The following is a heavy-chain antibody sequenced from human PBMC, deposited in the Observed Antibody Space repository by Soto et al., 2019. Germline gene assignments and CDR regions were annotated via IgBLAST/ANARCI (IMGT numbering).Heavy chain of an antibody. CDR3: ARDRNYAVFDY. J-gene: IGHJ4*02. V-gene: IGHV3-30-3*01. Sequence: QVQLVESGGGVVQPGRSLRLSCAASGFTFSSYAMHWVRQAPGKGLEWVAVISYDGSNKYYADSVKGRFTISRDNSKNTLYLQMNSLRAEDTVVYYCARDRNYAVFDYWGQGTLVTVSS. D-gene: IGHD1-7*01. CDR2: ISYDGSNK. CDR1: GFTFSSYA.